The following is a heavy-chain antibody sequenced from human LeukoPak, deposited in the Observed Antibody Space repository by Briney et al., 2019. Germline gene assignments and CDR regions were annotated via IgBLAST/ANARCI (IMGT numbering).Heavy chain of an antibody. Sequence: PGGSLRLSCTVSGFTVSSNSMSWVRQAPGKGLEWVSFIYSDNTHYSDSVKGRFTISRDNSKNTLYLQMNSLRAEDTAVYYCAKDQGLLWFGLFDPWGQGTLVTVSS. V-gene: IGHV3-66*03. J-gene: IGHJ5*02. CDR1: GFTVSSNS. CDR2: IYSDNT. D-gene: IGHD3-10*01. CDR3: AKDQGLLWFGLFDP.